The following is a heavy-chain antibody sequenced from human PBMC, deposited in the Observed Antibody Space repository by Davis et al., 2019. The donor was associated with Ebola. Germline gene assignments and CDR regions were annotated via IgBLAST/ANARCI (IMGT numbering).Heavy chain of an antibody. Sequence: GESLKISCAASGFTFSKYGMHWVRQAPGRGLEWVSVISYDGSDKYYGDSVKGRFTISRDNSKNTLYLQMNSLRAEDTAVYYCASGSYSSGWYSLTEYFDYWGQGTLVTVSS. CDR2: ISYDGSDK. V-gene: IGHV3-30*03. J-gene: IGHJ4*02. CDR3: ASGSYSSGWYSLTEYFDY. D-gene: IGHD6-19*01. CDR1: GFTFSKYG.